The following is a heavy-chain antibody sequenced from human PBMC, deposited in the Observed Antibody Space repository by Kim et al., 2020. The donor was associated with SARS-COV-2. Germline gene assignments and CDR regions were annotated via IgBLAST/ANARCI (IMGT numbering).Heavy chain of an antibody. V-gene: IGHV1-69*13. Sequence: SVKVSCKASGGTFSSYAISWVRQAPGQGLEWMGGIIPIFGTANYAQKFQGRVTITADESTSTAYMELSSLRSEDTAVYYCARDRGYGGNSEGYFDYWGQGTLVTVSS. CDR1: GGTFSSYA. CDR2: IIPIFGTA. J-gene: IGHJ4*02. CDR3: ARDRGYGGNSEGYFDY. D-gene: IGHD2-21*02.